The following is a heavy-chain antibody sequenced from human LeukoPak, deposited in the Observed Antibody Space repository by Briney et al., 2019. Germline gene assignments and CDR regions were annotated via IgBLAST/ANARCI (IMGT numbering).Heavy chain of an antibody. D-gene: IGHD6-13*01. CDR1: GFTFDDYA. CDR2: ISWNSGSI. CDR3: AKDIAAAGMGVFDY. J-gene: IGHJ4*02. V-gene: IGHV3-9*01. Sequence: ALRLSCAASGFTFDDYAMHWVRQAPGKGLEWVSGISWNSGSIGYADSVKGRFTISRDNAKNSLYLQINSLRAEDTALYYCAKDIAAAGMGVFDYWGQGTLVTVSS.